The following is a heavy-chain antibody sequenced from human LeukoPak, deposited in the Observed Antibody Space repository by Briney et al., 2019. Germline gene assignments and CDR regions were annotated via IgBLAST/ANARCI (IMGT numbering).Heavy chain of an antibody. CDR1: GFTVSGNY. Sequence: GGSLRLSCAASGFTVSGNYMLWVRQAPGRGLEWVSFIYTGGNTFYKESVKGSFTISRDSSKNTLYLQMNSVSGEDTAVYYCARDVCRGPDCSGGGCYFVSPQWGQGTVVPVSS. D-gene: IGHD2-15*01. V-gene: IGHV3-66*01. CDR2: IYTGGNT. J-gene: IGHJ4*02. CDR3: ARDVCRGPDCSGGGCYFVSPQ.